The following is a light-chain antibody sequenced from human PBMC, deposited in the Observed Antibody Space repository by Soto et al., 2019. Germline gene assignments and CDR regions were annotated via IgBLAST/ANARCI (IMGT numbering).Light chain of an antibody. Sequence: EIVMTQSPATLSVSPGERATLSCRASQSVSTNLGWYQQRPGQAPRLLIYGASTRATGIPARFSGSGSGTEFTLTISSLQSEDFALYYCQQYDYWYTFGQGTKVEIK. V-gene: IGKV3-15*01. CDR3: QQYDYWYT. CDR1: QSVSTN. CDR2: GAS. J-gene: IGKJ2*01.